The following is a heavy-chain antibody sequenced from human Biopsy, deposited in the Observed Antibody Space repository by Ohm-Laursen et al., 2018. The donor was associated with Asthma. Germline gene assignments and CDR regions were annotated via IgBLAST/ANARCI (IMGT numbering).Heavy chain of an antibody. CDR3: ARGDSSNWSHYYFDY. J-gene: IGHJ4*02. Sequence: SLRLSCAASRFTYEMHWVRQAPGKGLEWVAVIYSGGTSHTADSVRGRFTISRDYSKNTLYLQMHSLRAEDTAVHYCARGDSSNWSHYYFDYRGQGTTVAVSA. CDR1: RFTYE. CDR2: IYSGGTS. D-gene: IGHD3-22*01. V-gene: IGHV3-53*01.